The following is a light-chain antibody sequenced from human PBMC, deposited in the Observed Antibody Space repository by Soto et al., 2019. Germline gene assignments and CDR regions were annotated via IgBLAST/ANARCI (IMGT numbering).Light chain of an antibody. CDR2: AAS. Sequence: DIQLTQSPSFLSASVGDRVTITCRASQGISSYLAWYQQKPGKAPKLLIYAASTVQSGVPSRFSGSESGTEFTLTISSLQPEDFATYYCQQLNTYPFTFGGGTKVEIK. CDR3: QQLNTYPFT. CDR1: QGISSY. V-gene: IGKV1-9*01. J-gene: IGKJ4*01.